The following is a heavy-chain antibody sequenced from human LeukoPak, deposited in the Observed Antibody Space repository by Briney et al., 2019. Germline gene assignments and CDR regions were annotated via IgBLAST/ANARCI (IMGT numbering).Heavy chain of an antibody. J-gene: IGHJ4*02. CDR3: AMRGSGGWYEFRDY. CDR2: VSVSGGGT. CDR1: GFTFSAYA. V-gene: IGHV3-23*01. D-gene: IGHD6-19*01. Sequence: PGGSLRLSCAASGFTFSAYAMTWVRQAPGKGLEWVSTVSVSGGGTYYADSVKGRFTISRGNSKNTLYLQMNSLRAEDTAVYYCAMRGSGGWYEFRDYWGQGTLVTVSS.